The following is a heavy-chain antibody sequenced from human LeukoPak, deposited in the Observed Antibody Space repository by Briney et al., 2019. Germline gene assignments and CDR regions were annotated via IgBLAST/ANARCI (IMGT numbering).Heavy chain of an antibody. V-gene: IGHV1-69*06. Sequence: SVKVSCKASGGTFSSYAISWVRQAPGQGLEWMGGIIPIFGTANYAQKFQGRVTITADKSTSTAYIELSSLGSEDTAVYYCARVPVVPAAIGLWYFDLWGRGTLVTVSS. J-gene: IGHJ2*01. CDR2: IIPIFGTA. CDR1: GGTFSSYA. D-gene: IGHD2-2*02. CDR3: ARVPVVPAAIGLWYFDL.